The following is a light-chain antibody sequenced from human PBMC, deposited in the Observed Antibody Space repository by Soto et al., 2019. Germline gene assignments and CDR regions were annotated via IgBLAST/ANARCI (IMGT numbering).Light chain of an antibody. CDR2: AAS. Sequence: IQLTQSPSSLSASVGDRVTITCRASQGISSYLAWYQQKPGKAPKLLIYAASTLQSGVPSRFSGSGSGTDFTLTISSLQPVDFATYYCQQLNAYPLPFGGGTKVEI. V-gene: IGKV1-9*01. CDR3: QQLNAYPLP. CDR1: QGISSY. J-gene: IGKJ4*01.